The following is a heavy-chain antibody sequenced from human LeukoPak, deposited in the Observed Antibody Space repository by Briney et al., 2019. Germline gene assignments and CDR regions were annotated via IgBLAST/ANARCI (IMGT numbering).Heavy chain of an antibody. CDR2: IYYSGST. J-gene: IGHJ6*02. CDR3: ARDGGIVVVPAARYYYYYGMDV. Sequence: SQTLSLTCTVSGGSISSGDYYWSWIRQPPGKGLEWIGYIYYSGSTYYNPSLKSRVTISVDTSKNQFSLKLSSVTAADTAVYYCARDGGIVVVPAARYYYYYGMDVWGQGTTVTVSS. CDR1: GGSISSGDYY. V-gene: IGHV4-30-4*01. D-gene: IGHD2-2*01.